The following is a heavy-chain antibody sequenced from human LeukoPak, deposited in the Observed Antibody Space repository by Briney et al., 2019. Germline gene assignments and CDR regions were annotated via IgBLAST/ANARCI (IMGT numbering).Heavy chain of an antibody. D-gene: IGHD5-24*01. V-gene: IGHV4-59*08. CDR2: IYYSGST. J-gene: IGHJ4*02. CDR1: GGSISSYY. CDR3: ARHGGGYNLWYFDY. Sequence: SETLSLTCTVSGGSISSYYWSWIRQPPGKGLEWIGYIYYSGSTNYNPSLKSRVTISVDTSKNQFSLKLSSVTAADTAVYYCARHGGGYNLWYFDYWGQGTLVTASS.